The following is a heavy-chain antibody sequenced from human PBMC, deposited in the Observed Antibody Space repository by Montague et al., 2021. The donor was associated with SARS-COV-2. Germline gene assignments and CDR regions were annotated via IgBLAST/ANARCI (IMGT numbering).Heavy chain of an antibody. CDR1: GFSLSTSGMC. J-gene: IGHJ4*02. V-gene: IGHV2-70*11. CDR2: IDWDDDK. Sequence: PALGKPTQTLTLTCTFSGFSLSTSGMCVSWIRQPPGKALEWPARIDWDDDKYYSTSLKTRLTISKDTSKNQVVLTMTNMDPVDTATYYCARIHIAAAGTGLDYWGQGTLVTVSS. CDR3: ARIHIAAAGTGLDY. D-gene: IGHD6-13*01.